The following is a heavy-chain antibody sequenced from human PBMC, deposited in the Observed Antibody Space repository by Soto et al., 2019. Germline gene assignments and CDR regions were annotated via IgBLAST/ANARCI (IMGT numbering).Heavy chain of an antibody. D-gene: IGHD2-21*02. J-gene: IGHJ6*02. CDR3: ARAKGGGDDYYYYGMDV. CDR2: INPNSGGT. Sequence: GASVKVSCKASGYTFTGYYMHWVRLAPGQGLEWMGWINPNSGGTNYAQKFQGWVTMTRDTSISTAYMELSRLRSDDTAVYYCARAKGGGDDYYYYGMDVWGQGTTVTVSS. CDR1: GYTFTGYY. V-gene: IGHV1-2*04.